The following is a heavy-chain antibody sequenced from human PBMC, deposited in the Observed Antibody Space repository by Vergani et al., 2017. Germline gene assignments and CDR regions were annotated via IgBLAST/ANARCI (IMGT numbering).Heavy chain of an antibody. CDR3: ARGRQWRLTEYLYGMDV. D-gene: IGHD6-19*01. V-gene: IGHV7-4-1*02. CDR2: INTNSGNP. CDR1: GGSFRSYD. J-gene: IGHJ6*02. Sequence: QVQLVQSGAEVKKPGSSVKVSCKASGGSFRSYDFSWVRQAPGQGLEFMGWINTNSGNPTYAPGFTGRFVFSLDTSVSTAYLQISGLKAEDSAVYYCARGRQWRLTEYLYGMDVWGQGTTVTVSS.